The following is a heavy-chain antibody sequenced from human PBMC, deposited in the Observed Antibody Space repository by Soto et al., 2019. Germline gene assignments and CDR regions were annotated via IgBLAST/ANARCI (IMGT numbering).Heavy chain of an antibody. CDR2: ISYDGSNK. J-gene: IGHJ4*02. D-gene: IGHD3-22*01. CDR3: AKTTDRSGYYSRFDS. V-gene: IGHV3-30*18. CDR1: GFTFSSYG. Sequence: GGSLRLSCAASGFTFSSYGTHWVRQAPGKGLEWVALISYDGSNKYYADSVKGRFTISRDNSKNTLYLQTNSLRVEDTAVYYCAKTTDRSGYYSRFDSWGQGTLVTVSS.